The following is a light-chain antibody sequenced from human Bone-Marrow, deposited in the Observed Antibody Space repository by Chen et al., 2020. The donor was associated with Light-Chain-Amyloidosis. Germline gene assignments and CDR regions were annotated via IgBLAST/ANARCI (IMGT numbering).Light chain of an antibody. CDR3: AAWDDSLDVLYV. CDR1: TSNIGSNT. CDR2: SNN. Sequence: QTALTPPPSASGTPGQRVTISCSGSTSNIGSNTVNWYQHLPGTAPKLLIHSNNQRPSGVPARFSGSKSGTSASRAISGLQSADEAIYYCAAWDDSLDVLYVFGTGTKVTVL. V-gene: IGLV1-44*01. J-gene: IGLJ1*01.